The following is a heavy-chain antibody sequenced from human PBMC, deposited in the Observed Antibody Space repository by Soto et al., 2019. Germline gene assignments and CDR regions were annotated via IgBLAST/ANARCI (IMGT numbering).Heavy chain of an antibody. V-gene: IGHV4-39*01. CDR1: NFSVLTSIYY. CDR3: ARNWNLALVPSAYFDS. J-gene: IGHJ4*02. D-gene: IGHD2-8*02. Sequence: SETLSLTCAVSNFSVLTSIYYWAWIRQPPGKGLEWVGTVYYTGTTYYNPSLQSRVTISIDTSKNQFSLNLNSVTAADTAVYYCARNWNLALVPSAYFDSWGQGTLVTVSS. CDR2: VYYTGTT.